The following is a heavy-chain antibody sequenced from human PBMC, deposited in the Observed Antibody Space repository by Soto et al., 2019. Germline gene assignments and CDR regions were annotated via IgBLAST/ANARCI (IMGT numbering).Heavy chain of an antibody. D-gene: IGHD2-21*02. V-gene: IGHV3-30*18. Sequence: GGSLRLSCAASRITFSNYGMHWVRQAPGKGLEWVAVISNDGNNYYYADSVKGRFTISRDNSKNTLNLQMNSLRPNDTAVYYCAKGYCGGDCSSRGTTFDSWGQGTLVTVSS. CDR2: ISNDGNNY. CDR1: RITFSNYG. J-gene: IGHJ4*02. CDR3: AKGYCGGDCSSRGTTFDS.